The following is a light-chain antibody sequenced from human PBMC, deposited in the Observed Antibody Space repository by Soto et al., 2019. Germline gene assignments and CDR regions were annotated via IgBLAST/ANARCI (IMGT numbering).Light chain of an antibody. Sequence: ELVLTQATGSLSFSPGERATLSCRASQSVSSSYLAWYQQKPGQAPRLLIYDASSRATGIPDRFSGSGSGTDFTLTISRLEPEDFAVYYCQQYGSSGTFGQGTKVDI. CDR1: QSVSSSY. J-gene: IGKJ1*01. CDR2: DAS. CDR3: QQYGSSGT. V-gene: IGKV3-20*01.